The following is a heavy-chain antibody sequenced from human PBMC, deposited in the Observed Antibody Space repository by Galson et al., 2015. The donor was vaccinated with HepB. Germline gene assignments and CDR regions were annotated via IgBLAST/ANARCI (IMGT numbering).Heavy chain of an antibody. Sequence: SETLSLTCAVYGGSFSGYYWSWIRQPPGKGLEWIGEINHSGSTNYNPSLKSRVTISVDTSKNQFSLKLSSVTAADTAVYYCARGPRYYYDSSGYYYGYFQHWGQGTLVTVSS. CDR1: GGSFSGYY. J-gene: IGHJ1*01. D-gene: IGHD3-22*01. CDR2: INHSGST. CDR3: ARGPRYYYDSSGYYYGYFQH. V-gene: IGHV4-34*01.